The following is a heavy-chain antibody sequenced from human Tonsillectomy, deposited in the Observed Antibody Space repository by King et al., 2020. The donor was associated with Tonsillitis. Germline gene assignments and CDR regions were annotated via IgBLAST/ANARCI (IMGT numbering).Heavy chain of an antibody. CDR2: ITSSGSKI. Sequence: VQLVESGGGLVQPGVSLKLSCAASGFTFSSYEMNWVRQAPGKGLEWVSYITSSGSKIYYADSVKGRFTISRDNAKNTLSLQMNSLRAGDTAVYYCARENSSSGFYYYGMDVWGQGTTVTVSS. J-gene: IGHJ6*02. CDR3: ARENSSSGFYYYGMDV. CDR1: GFTFSSYE. D-gene: IGHD3-22*01. V-gene: IGHV3-48*03.